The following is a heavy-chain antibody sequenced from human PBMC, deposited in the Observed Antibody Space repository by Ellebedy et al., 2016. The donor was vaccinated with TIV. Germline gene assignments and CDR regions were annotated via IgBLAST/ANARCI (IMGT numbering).Heavy chain of an antibody. J-gene: IGHJ4*02. D-gene: IGHD1-26*01. CDR2: IWYEGSYK. Sequence: GESLKISCAASGFTFSDYGMHWVRQAPCKGLEWVALIWYEGSYKYYGDSVKGRFTISRDDSKNTVYLQMNSLRADDTAIYHCARGPLGGTPRAFDSWGQGTLVTVSS. CDR3: ARGPLGGTPRAFDS. CDR1: GFTFSDYG. V-gene: IGHV3-33*01.